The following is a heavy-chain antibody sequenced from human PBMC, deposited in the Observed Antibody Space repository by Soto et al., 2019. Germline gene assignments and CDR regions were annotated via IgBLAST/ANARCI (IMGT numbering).Heavy chain of an antibody. J-gene: IGHJ6*02. Sequence: GSLRISRAASGFTFSSYGMHWVRPAPGKGLEWVAVISYDGSNKYYADSVKGRFTISRDNSKNTLYLQMNSLRAEDTAVYYCGYYYDSSGYSPGYYGMDVWGPGTTVTVSS. CDR3: GYYYDSSGYSPGYYGMDV. D-gene: IGHD3-22*01. V-gene: IGHV3-30*03. CDR2: ISYDGSNK. CDR1: GFTFSSYG.